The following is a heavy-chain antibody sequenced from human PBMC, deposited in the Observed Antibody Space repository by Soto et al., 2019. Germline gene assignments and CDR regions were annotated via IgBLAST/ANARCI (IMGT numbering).Heavy chain of an antibody. D-gene: IGHD1-26*01. CDR3: ARHNYGIGASWTLLDY. Sequence: QVQLVESGGGEVQPGRSLRISCVASGIIFSTYGMHWVRQAPGKGLEWVSLKWYDGSNECYADSVKGRFAISRDNFKNTLYLQMTSLRGEDTAVYHCARHNYGIGASWTLLDYWGQGTLITVSS. CDR2: KWYDGSNE. V-gene: IGHV3-33*01. CDR1: GIIFSTYG. J-gene: IGHJ4*02.